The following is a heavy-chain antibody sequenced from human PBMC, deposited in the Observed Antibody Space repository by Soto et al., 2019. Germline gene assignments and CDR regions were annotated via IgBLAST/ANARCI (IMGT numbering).Heavy chain of an antibody. CDR3: GRDRLAVFFWRAPSWSLNNSYYMDV. CDR2: IYYNGST. J-gene: IGHJ6*03. D-gene: IGHD3-3*01. Sequence: SETLSLTCTVSGGSISSYYWSWIRQPPGKGLEWVGYIYYNGSTNYNPSLKSRVTISIDTSKNQFSLKRSSVTAADTAFYYCGRDRLAVFFWRAPSWSLNNSYYMDVWGKGTTVTVSS. V-gene: IGHV4-59*01. CDR1: GGSISSYY.